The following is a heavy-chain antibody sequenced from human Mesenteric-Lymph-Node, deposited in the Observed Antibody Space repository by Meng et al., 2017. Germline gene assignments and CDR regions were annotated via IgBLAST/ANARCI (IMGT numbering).Heavy chain of an antibody. CDR2: TYYKSKWYN. J-gene: IGHJ4*02. CDR1: GDSVSTNSAA. V-gene: IGHV6-1*01. CDR3: ARDPAAFDF. Sequence: QLQLQQSGPGLGKPSQTLSLTCAISGDSVSTNSAAWNWIRQSPSGGLEWLGRTYYKSKWYNDYAESVKSRITINPDTSKNQFSLQLNSVTPEDTAVYYCARDPAAFDFWGQGILVTVSS. D-gene: IGHD6-25*01.